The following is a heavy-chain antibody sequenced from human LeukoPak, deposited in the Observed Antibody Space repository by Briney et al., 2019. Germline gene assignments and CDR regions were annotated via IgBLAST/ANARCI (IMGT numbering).Heavy chain of an antibody. CDR1: GFTFNTYD. D-gene: IGHD6-19*01. Sequence: PGGSLRLSCAASGFTFNTYDMSWVRQVPGKGVEWVSSINGGGGSTFYADSVKGRFTISRDNSKNTLYLQMNSLRAEDTAVYYCAKPWIPAVAGTFVYWGQGTLVTVSS. CDR3: AKPWIPAVAGTFVY. V-gene: IGHV3-23*01. J-gene: IGHJ4*02. CDR2: INGGGGST.